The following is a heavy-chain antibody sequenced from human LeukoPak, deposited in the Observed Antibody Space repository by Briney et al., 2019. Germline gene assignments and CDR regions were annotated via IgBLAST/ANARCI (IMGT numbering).Heavy chain of an antibody. Sequence: PGGSLRLSCAASGFILSDHYVDWVRQAPGKGLEWVGRSRNKPNSYTTEYAASVKGRFTISRDDSKNSLYLQMNSLKTEDTALYYCVSDIASSRNAYWGQGTLVTVSS. CDR1: GFILSDHY. D-gene: IGHD2-21*01. J-gene: IGHJ4*02. CDR3: VSDIASSRNAY. CDR2: SRNKPNSYTT. V-gene: IGHV3-72*01.